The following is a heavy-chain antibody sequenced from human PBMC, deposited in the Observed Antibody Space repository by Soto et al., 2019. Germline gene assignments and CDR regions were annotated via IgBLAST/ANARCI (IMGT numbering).Heavy chain of an antibody. Sequence: QVQLVQSGAEVKKPGSSVKVSCKASGGTFSNYAISWVRQAPGQGLEWMGGIIPISGTANYAQKFQGRVTILAGESTSTAYMELSSIRSEDTAVYYCARSQGSSTSLEIYYYYYYGMDVWGQGTTVTVSS. CDR3: ARSQGSSTSLEIYYYYYYGMDV. CDR2: IIPISGTA. CDR1: GGTFSNYA. J-gene: IGHJ6*02. D-gene: IGHD2-2*01. V-gene: IGHV1-69*01.